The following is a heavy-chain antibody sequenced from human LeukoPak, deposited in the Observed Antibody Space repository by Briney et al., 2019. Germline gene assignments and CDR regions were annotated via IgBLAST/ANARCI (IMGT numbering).Heavy chain of an antibody. CDR1: GFTFNNAW. V-gene: IGHV3-38-3*01. Sequence: PGGSLRLSCAASGFTFNNAWMSWVRQAPGKGLEWVSSISGGSTYYADSRKGRFTISRDNSMNTLYLQMNSLRAEDTAVYYCAKGDSTSCCRGEVYWGQGTLVTVGS. CDR3: AKGDSTSCCRGEVY. CDR2: ISGGST. J-gene: IGHJ4*02. D-gene: IGHD2-2*01.